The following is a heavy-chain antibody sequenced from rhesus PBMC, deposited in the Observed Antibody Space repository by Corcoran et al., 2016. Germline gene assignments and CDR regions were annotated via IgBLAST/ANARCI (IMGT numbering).Heavy chain of an antibody. V-gene: IGHV4-106*01. J-gene: IGHJ6*01. D-gene: IGHD2-21*01. CDR2: IYGSGGGT. Sequence: QVQLQESGPGLVKPSETLSLTCAVSGGSISDDYYWSWIRQPPGKGLEWIGYIYGSGGGTNYNLSLKTLVPISIYSSKTQFSLKLISVTAADTAVYYCAREYCTGSGCYAYYGLDSWGQGVVVTVSS. CDR1: GGSISDDYY. CDR3: AREYCTGSGCYAYYGLDS.